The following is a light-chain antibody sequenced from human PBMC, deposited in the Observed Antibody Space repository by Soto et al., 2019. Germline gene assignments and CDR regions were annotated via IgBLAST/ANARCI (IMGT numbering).Light chain of an antibody. CDR3: LVEINYPWR. CDR1: QSLNRW. V-gene: IGKV1-5*01. Sequence: VEMGNSPSSLSSSIGDRVTITCRASQSLNRWLAWYQQKPGKAPKLLIYDASSLQSGVPSRFSGSGSGTEFALTISSLQPEDSTTYYCLVEINYPWRFGQVSKVDNK. J-gene: IGKJ1*01. CDR2: DAS.